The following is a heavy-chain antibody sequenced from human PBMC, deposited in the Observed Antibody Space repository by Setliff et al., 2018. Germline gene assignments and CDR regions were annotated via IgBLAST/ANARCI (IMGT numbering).Heavy chain of an antibody. D-gene: IGHD4-17*01. CDR3: GRVYNPKRDHGDYLGENFDY. V-gene: IGHV3-7*01. J-gene: IGHJ4*02. CDR2: INGDGSET. Sequence: QPGGSLRLSCAASGFIFNAYWMTWVRQAPGKGLEWVANINGDGSETYYVDPVKGRFTISRDNAKNSLYLQMNSLRAEDTALYYCGRVYNPKRDHGDYLGENFDYWGQGTLVTVSS. CDR1: GFIFNAYW.